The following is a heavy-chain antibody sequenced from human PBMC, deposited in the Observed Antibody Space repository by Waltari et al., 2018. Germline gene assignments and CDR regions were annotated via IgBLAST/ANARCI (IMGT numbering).Heavy chain of an antibody. CDR2: IIPMPGIT. CDR3: ARRVSTKGAFEV. J-gene: IGHJ3*01. CDR1: GGPLSSVG. D-gene: IGHD5-12*01. Sequence: QVQLVQSGAEVKQPGSSVKVSCKSSGGPLSSVGLHWLRQAPGQGLEWMGKIIPMPGITDYEQKFQGRLRITADRSTTTGYMELRSLGSEDTAIYYCARRVSTKGAFEVWGRGTLVTVSP. V-gene: IGHV1-69*02.